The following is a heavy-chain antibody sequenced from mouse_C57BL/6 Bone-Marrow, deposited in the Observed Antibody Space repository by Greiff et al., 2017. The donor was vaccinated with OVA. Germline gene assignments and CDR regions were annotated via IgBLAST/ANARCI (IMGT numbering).Heavy chain of an antibody. D-gene: IGHD1-1*01. CDR2: IYPGDGDT. Sequence: QVQLQQSGAELVKPGASVKISCKASGYAFSSYWMNWVKQRPGKGLEWIGQIYPGDGDTNYNGKFKGKATLTADKSSSTAYMQLSSLTSEDSAVYFCARSTNYYGSSYRWFAYWGQGTLVTVSA. CDR1: GYAFSSYW. V-gene: IGHV1-80*01. CDR3: ARSTNYYGSSYRWFAY. J-gene: IGHJ3*01.